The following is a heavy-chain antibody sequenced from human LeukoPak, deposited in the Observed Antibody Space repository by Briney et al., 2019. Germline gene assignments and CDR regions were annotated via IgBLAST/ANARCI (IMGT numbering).Heavy chain of an antibody. D-gene: IGHD1-26*01. CDR1: GFTFSSYS. CDR3: ASSGSYRLDY. CDR2: ITASGTAM. Sequence: GGSLRLSCAASGFTFSSYSMNWVRQAPGKGLEWVSLITASGTAMFYADSVKGRFTISRDNAKNSLYLQMNSLRDEDTAVYYCASSGSYRLDYWGQGTLVTVSS. J-gene: IGHJ4*02. V-gene: IGHV3-48*02.